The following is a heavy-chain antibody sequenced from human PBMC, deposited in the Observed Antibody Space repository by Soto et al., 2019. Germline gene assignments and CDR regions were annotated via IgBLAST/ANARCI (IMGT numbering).Heavy chain of an antibody. J-gene: IGHJ4*02. CDR2: IIPIFCTA. CDR3: ASGGHYYDSSGYYRFDY. CDR1: GGTFSSYA. V-gene: IGHV1-69*13. D-gene: IGHD3-22*01. Sequence: GASVKVSCKASGGTFSSYAISWVRQAPGHGLEWMGGIIPIFCTANYAQKFQGRVTITADESTSTAYMELSSLRSEDTAVYYCASGGHYYDSSGYYRFDYWGQGTLVTVSS.